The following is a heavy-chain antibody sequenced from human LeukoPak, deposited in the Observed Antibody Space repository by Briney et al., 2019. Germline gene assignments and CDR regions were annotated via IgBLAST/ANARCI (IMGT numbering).Heavy chain of an antibody. D-gene: IGHD6-6*01. CDR2: INPSGGST. CDR3: ARELSIAARKNYFDY. V-gene: IGHV1-46*01. CDR1: GYTFTSYY. J-gene: IGHJ4*02. Sequence: ASVKVSCKASGYTFTSYYMHWVRQAPGQGLEWMGIINPSGGSTSYAQKFQGRVTMTRDTSTSTAYMELSSLRSEDTAVYYCARELSIAARKNYFDYWGQGTLVTVSS.